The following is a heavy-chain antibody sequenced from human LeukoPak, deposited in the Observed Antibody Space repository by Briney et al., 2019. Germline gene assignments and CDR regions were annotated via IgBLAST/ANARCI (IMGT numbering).Heavy chain of an antibody. V-gene: IGHV1-8*01. Sequence: ASVKVSCKAPGYTFTSYDINWVRQATGQGLEWMGWMNPNSGNTGYAQKFQGRVTMTRNTSISTAYMELSSLRSEDTAVYYCARGRGVATKRDWFDPWGQGTLVTVSS. CDR3: ARGRGVATKRDWFDP. J-gene: IGHJ5*02. CDR2: MNPNSGNT. CDR1: GYTFTSYD. D-gene: IGHD5-12*01.